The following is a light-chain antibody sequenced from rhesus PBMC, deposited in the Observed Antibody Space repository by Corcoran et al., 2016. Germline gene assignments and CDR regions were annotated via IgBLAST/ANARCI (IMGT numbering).Light chain of an antibody. J-gene: IGKJ1*01. V-gene: IGKV1-69*01. CDR1: QGISKL. CDR2: RAS. CDR3: QQYDSCPWT. Sequence: DIQMTQSPSSLSASVGDRVTITCRASQGISKLVAWYQQKPGKAPKLLIYRASNLEAGVPSRFSGSGSGTDLTLTVSSLQPEDFATYYCQQYDSCPWTFAQGTQVEFK.